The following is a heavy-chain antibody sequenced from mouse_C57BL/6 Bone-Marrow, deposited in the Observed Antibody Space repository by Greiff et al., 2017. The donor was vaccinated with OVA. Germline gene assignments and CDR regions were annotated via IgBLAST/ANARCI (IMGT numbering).Heavy chain of an antibody. CDR3: NWGAMDY. J-gene: IGHJ4*01. D-gene: IGHD4-1*01. Sequence: DVKLEESGGGLVQPGGSMKLSCVASGFTFSNYWMNWVRQSPEKGLEWVAQIRLKSDNYATHYAESVKGRFTISRDDSKSSVYLQMNNLRAEDTGIYYCNWGAMDYWGQGTSVTVSS. CDR2: IRLKSDNYAT. V-gene: IGHV6-3*01. CDR1: GFTFSNYW.